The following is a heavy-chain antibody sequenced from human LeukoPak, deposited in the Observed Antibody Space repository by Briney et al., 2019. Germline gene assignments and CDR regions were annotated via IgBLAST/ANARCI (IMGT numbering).Heavy chain of an antibody. CDR2: IYHSGST. CDR1: GGSISSSNW. CDR3: ARDSAYYDSSGPPETWFDP. Sequence: PSETLSLTCAVSGGSISSSNWWSWVRQPPGKGLEWIGEIYHSGSTNYNPSLKSRVTISVDTSKNQFSLKLSSVTAADTAVYYCARDSAYYDSSGPPETWFDPWGQGTLVTVSS. D-gene: IGHD3-22*01. J-gene: IGHJ5*02. V-gene: IGHV4-4*02.